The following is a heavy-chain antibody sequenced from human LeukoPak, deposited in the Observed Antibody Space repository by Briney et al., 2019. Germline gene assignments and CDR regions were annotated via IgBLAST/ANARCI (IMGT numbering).Heavy chain of an antibody. Sequence: SETLSLTCTVSGDSISSYYWSWLRQPPGKGLEWVGYIYYSGSTNYNPSLRSRVTISVDTSKNQFSLKLSSVTAADTAVYYCARHSDGHGANPHFDYWGQGTLVTVSS. D-gene: IGHD4/OR15-4a*01. CDR3: ARHSDGHGANPHFDY. CDR2: IYYSGST. J-gene: IGHJ4*02. CDR1: GDSISSYY. V-gene: IGHV4-59*08.